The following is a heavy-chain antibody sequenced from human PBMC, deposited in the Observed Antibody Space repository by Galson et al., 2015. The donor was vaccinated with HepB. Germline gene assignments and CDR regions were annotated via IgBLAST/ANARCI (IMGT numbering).Heavy chain of an antibody. J-gene: IGHJ4*02. CDR1: GDSVSGNLAA. Sequence: CAISGDSVSGNLAAWNWIRQSPSRGLEYLGRTYYRSKWYHEYADSVKRRISINPDTSRNQFSLHLNSVTPEDTAVYYCTSGLAAIRYWSQGTLVTVSS. V-gene: IGHV6-1*01. CDR3: TSGLAAIRY. CDR2: TYYRSKWYH. D-gene: IGHD5-12*01.